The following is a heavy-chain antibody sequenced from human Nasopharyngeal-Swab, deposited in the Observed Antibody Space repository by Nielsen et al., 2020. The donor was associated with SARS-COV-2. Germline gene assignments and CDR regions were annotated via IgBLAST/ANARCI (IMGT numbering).Heavy chain of an antibody. CDR2: IYHSGST. Sequence: WIRQPPGKGLEWIGSIYHSGSTYYNPSLESRVTISVDTSKNQFSLKLSSVTAADTAVYYCARVSVMYNWKGVVDYWGQGTLVTVSS. D-gene: IGHD1-20*01. CDR3: ARVSVMYNWKGVVDY. V-gene: IGHV4-38-2*02. J-gene: IGHJ4*02.